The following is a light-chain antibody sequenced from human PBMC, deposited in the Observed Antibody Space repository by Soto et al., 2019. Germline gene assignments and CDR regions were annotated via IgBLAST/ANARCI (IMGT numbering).Light chain of an antibody. V-gene: IGKV1-5*01. CDR1: QTIHSF. CDR3: QQFHSFPWT. J-gene: IGKJ1*01. CDR2: DAS. Sequence: DIQMTQSPSTLSASVGDRVTITCRASQTIHSFLSWYQQKSWKAPKLLIYDASNLESGVPSRFSGSGSGKEFTLSVSSLQPADFETFYCQQFHSFPWTFGQRTKVEI.